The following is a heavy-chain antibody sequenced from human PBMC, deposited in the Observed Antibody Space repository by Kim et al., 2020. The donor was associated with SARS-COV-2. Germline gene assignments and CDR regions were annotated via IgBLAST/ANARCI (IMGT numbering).Heavy chain of an antibody. Sequence: SETLSLTCTVSGGSISSSSYYWGWIRQPPGKGLEWIGSIYYSGSTYYNLSLKSRVTISVDTSKNQFSLKLSSVTAADTAVYNCARLPYYDLWSGQYNWF. D-gene: IGHD3-3*01. CDR2: IYYSGST. CDR1: GGSISSSSYY. V-gene: IGHV4-39*01. J-gene: IGHJ5*01. CDR3: ARLPYYDLWSGQYNWF.